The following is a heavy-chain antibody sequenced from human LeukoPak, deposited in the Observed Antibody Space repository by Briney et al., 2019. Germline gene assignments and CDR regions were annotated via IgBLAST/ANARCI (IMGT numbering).Heavy chain of an antibody. J-gene: IGHJ3*02. CDR3: ARDECSGGSCYSSGFDAFDI. CDR1: GFTFSSYA. CDR2: VRYDGSTK. V-gene: IGHV3-33*08. Sequence: GGSLRLSCAASGFTFSSYAMHWVRQAPGKGLEWVAVVRYDGSTKYYAGSVKGRFTISRDSSKNTLYLEMNSLRAEDTAVYYCARDECSGGSCYSSGFDAFDIWGQGTMVTVSS. D-gene: IGHD2-15*01.